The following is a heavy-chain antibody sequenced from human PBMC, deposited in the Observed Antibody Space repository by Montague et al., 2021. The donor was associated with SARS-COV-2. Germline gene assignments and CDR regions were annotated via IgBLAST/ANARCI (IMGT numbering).Heavy chain of an antibody. CDR3: TTLQGPHLYYDFWSGSLDY. V-gene: IGHV3-15*01. J-gene: IGHJ4*01. Sequence: SRRLSWSASGFTFSNAWMSWVRQAPGKGLEWVGRIKSKTDGGTTDYAAPVKGRFTISRDDSKNTLYLQMNSLKAEDTAVYYCTTLQGPHLYYDFWSGSLDYWGQGTLVTVSS. CDR2: IKSKTDGGTT. CDR1: GFTFSNAW. D-gene: IGHD3-3*01.